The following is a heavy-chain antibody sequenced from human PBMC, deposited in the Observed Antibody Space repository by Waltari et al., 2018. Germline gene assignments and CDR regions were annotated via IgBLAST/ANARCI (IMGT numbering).Heavy chain of an antibody. CDR3: ANNPYCAVGVCYRELDY. D-gene: IGHD2-8*02. CDR2: LHYDESYR. CDR1: GVRAPVIG. J-gene: IGHJ4*02. Sequence: VKLVQSGGGVGQPGGSLRRAVRGFGVRAPVIGVTRARQAPGKGLESVAYLHYDESYRDYADSVKGRFTISRDTSENTLFLQMNNLRPEDTAIYYCANNPYCAVGVCYRELDYWGQGTLVTVSS. V-gene: IGHV3-30*02.